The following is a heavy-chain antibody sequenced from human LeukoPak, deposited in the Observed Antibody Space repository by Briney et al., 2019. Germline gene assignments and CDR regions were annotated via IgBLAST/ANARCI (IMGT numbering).Heavy chain of an antibody. V-gene: IGHV3-74*03. CDR2: IHPGGSIT. CDR3: APQQTYSPYNWFDP. Sequence: GGSLRLSCVGSGFTISNYWMHWVRQAPGTGLVWVSRIHPGGSITTYADSVKGRFTISRDNAKNTLYLQMNSLRAEDTAVYYCAPQQTYSPYNWFDPWGQGTLVTVSS. CDR1: GFTISNYW. J-gene: IGHJ5*02. D-gene: IGHD1-26*01.